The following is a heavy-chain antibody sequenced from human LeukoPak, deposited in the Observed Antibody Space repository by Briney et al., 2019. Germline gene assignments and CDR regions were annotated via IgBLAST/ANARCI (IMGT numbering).Heavy chain of an antibody. Sequence: ASVKVSCKASGYTFTGYYMHWVRQAPGQGLEWMGWINPNSGGTNYAQKFQGRVIMTRDTSISTAYMELSRLRSDDTAVYYCARDQSSYYDSSGYYYYWGQGTLVTVSS. CDR3: ARDQSSYYDSSGYYYY. V-gene: IGHV1-2*02. J-gene: IGHJ4*02. CDR2: INPNSGGT. CDR1: GYTFTGYY. D-gene: IGHD3-22*01.